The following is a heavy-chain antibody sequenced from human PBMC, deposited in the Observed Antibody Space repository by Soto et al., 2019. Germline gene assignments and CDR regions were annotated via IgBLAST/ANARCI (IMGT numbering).Heavy chain of an antibody. D-gene: IGHD6-19*01. Sequence: SETLSLTCTVSGGSISSSSYYWGWIRQPPGKGLEWIGSIYYSGSTYYNPSLKSRVTISVDTSKNQFSLKLSSVTAADTAVYYCARPLVARGSSGWYGGPFFDYWGQGTLVTVSS. J-gene: IGHJ4*02. CDR3: ARPLVARGSSGWYGGPFFDY. V-gene: IGHV4-39*01. CDR2: IYYSGST. CDR1: GGSISSSSYY.